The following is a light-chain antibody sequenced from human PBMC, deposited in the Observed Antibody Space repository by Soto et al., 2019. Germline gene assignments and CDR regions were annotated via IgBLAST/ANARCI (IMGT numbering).Light chain of an antibody. CDR1: STDVGGYNY. J-gene: IGLJ1*01. CDR2: EVT. V-gene: IGLV2-14*01. Sequence: QSALTQPASVSGSPGQSITISCTVTSTDVGGYNYVSWYQLHPGEPPKLLIFEVTKRPSGVSNRFSGSKSGNTATLTISGLQAEDEADCFCTSSTTRATYVVGSGTKLTVL. CDR3: TSSTTRATYV.